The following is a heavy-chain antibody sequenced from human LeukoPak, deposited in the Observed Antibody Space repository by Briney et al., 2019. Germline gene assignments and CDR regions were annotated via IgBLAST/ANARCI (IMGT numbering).Heavy chain of an antibody. CDR3: ARLQQWLVFFDAFDI. J-gene: IGHJ3*02. CDR1: GGSISSSSYY. CDR2: IYYSGST. V-gene: IGHV4-39*07. Sequence: PSETLSLTCTVSGGSISSSSYYWGWIRQPPGKGLEWIGSIYYSGSTYYNPPLKSRVTISVDTSKNQFSLKLSSVTAADTAVYYCARLQQWLVFFDAFDIWGQGTMVTVSS. D-gene: IGHD6-19*01.